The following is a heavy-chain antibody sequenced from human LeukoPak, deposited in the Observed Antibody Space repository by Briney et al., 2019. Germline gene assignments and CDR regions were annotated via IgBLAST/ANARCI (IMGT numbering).Heavy chain of an antibody. CDR2: IYYSGST. D-gene: IGHD5-18*01. J-gene: IGHJ3*02. V-gene: IGHV4-39*07. Sequence: SETLSLTCTVSGGSISSSSYYWGWIRQPPGKGLEWIGSIYYSGSTYYNPSLKSRVTISVDTSKNQFSLKLSSVTAADTAVYYCARRYSYAPRAFDIWGQGTMVTVSS. CDR1: GGSISSSSYY. CDR3: ARRYSYAPRAFDI.